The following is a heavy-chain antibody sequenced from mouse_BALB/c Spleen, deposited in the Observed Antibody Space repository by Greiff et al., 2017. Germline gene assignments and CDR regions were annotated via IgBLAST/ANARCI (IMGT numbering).Heavy chain of an antibody. D-gene: IGHD2-4*01. Sequence: VQLQQSGAELAKPGASVKMSCKASGYTFTSYWMHWVKQRPGQGLEWIGYINPSTGYTEYNQKLKDKATLTADKSSSTAYMQLSSLTSEDSAVYYCARGGLRPFAYWGQGTLVTVSA. CDR2: INPSTGYT. V-gene: IGHV1-7*01. J-gene: IGHJ3*01. CDR3: ARGGLRPFAY. CDR1: GYTFTSYW.